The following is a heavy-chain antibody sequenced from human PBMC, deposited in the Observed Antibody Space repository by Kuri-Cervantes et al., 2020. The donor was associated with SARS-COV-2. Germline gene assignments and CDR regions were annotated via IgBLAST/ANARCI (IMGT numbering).Heavy chain of an antibody. CDR3: AGEGCSSTSCYSAWFDP. J-gene: IGHJ5*02. V-gene: IGHV1-2*02. CDR2: INPNSGGT. CDR1: GYTFTGYY. Sequence: ASVKVSCKASGYTFTGYYMHWVRQAPGQGLEWMGWINPNSGGTNYAQKFQGRVTMTRDTSISTAYMELSSLRSEDTAVYYCAGEGCSSTSCYSAWFDPWGQGTLVTVSS. D-gene: IGHD2-2*01.